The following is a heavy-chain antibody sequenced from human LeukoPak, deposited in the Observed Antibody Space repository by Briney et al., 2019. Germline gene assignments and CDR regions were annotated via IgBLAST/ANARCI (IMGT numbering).Heavy chain of an antibody. V-gene: IGHV4-59*01. CDR2: IYYSGST. D-gene: IGHD3-9*01. CDR1: GGSISSYY. CDR3: ARDRVGRGYFDWQPENYWYFDL. Sequence: SETLSLTCTVSGGSISSYYWSWIRQPPGKGLEWIGYIYYSGSTNYNPSLKSRVTISVDTSKNQFSLKLSSVTAADTAVYYCARDRVGRGYFDWQPENYWYFDLWGRGTLVTVSS. J-gene: IGHJ2*01.